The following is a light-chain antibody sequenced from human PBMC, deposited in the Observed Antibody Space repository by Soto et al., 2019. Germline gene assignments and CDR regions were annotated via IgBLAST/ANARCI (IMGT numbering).Light chain of an antibody. Sequence: DIQMTQSPSSLSASVGDRVTITCRASQSIASYLNWYQHKPGNAPNLLIYAASSLQSGVPSRFIGSGSGTDFTLTISSLQPEDFATYYCQQSHTTPFTFGPGTKVDIK. CDR1: QSIASY. J-gene: IGKJ3*01. V-gene: IGKV1-39*01. CDR3: QQSHTTPFT. CDR2: AAS.